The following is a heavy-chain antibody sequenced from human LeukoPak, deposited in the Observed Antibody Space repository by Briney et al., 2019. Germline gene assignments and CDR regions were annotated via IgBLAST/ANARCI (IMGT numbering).Heavy chain of an antibody. J-gene: IGHJ4*02. CDR3: ARGVVIAPKTFDY. CDR2: IFYSGST. V-gene: IGHV4-59*01. Sequence: PETMSLTSTLYAESPSGFYWTWNRQPHEKGMEWIGYIFYSGSTNHNPSLKGRVTISVDPCNNQFYMKLSSVTAADKGVYYCARGVVIAPKTFDYWGQGTLVTVSS. CDR1: AESPSGFY. D-gene: IGHD2-21*01.